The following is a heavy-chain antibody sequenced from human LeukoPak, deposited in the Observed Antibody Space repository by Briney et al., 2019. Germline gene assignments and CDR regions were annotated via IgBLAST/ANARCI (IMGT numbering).Heavy chain of an antibody. D-gene: IGHD4-17*01. CDR1: GFTFSSYW. CDR3: ASPHDYGDRFDY. J-gene: IGHJ4*02. V-gene: IGHV3-7*01. CDR2: IKQDGSEK. Sequence: GGSLRLSCAASGFTFSSYWKSWVRQAPGKGLEWVANIKQDGSEKYYVDSVKGRFTISRDNAKNSLYLQMNSLRAEDTAVYYCASPHDYGDRFDYWGQGTLVTVSS.